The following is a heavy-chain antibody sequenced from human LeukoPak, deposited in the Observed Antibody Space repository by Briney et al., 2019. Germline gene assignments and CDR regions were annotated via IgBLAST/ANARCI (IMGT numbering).Heavy chain of an antibody. V-gene: IGHV3-9*01. D-gene: IGHD2-15*01. CDR2: ISWNSGSI. CDR1: GFTFDDYA. CDR3: ARQSTQPVVARGAFDI. Sequence: GGSLRLSCAASGFTFDDYAMHWVRQAPGKGLEWVSGISWNSGSIGYADSVKGRFTISRDNAKNSLYLQMNSLRAEDTAVYYCARQSTQPVVARGAFDIWGQGTMVTVSS. J-gene: IGHJ3*02.